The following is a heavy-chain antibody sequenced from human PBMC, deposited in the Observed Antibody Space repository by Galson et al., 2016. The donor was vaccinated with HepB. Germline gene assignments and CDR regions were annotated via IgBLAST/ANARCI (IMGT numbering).Heavy chain of an antibody. V-gene: IGHV3-7*03. J-gene: IGHJ5*02. CDR2: IKQDGSEK. Sequence: SCAASGFIFSTYWMSWVRQAPGRGLEWVANIKQDGSEKYYVDSVKGRFTISRDNAKNSLYLQMNSLRAEDTAVYYCARAASGWFFDWFDPWGQGTLVTVSS. D-gene: IGHD6-19*01. CDR1: GFIFSTYW. CDR3: ARAASGWFFDWFDP.